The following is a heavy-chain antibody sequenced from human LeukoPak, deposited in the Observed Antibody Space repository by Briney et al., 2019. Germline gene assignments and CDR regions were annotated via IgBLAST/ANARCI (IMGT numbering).Heavy chain of an antibody. CDR3: ARCKDYYGSGSYTSYYYGMDV. J-gene: IGHJ6*02. V-gene: IGHV5-51*01. D-gene: IGHD3-10*01. CDR2: IYPGDSDT. Sequence: GESLKISCKGSGYSFTSYWIGWVRQMPGKGLEWMGIIYPGDSDTRYSPSFQGQVTISADKSISTAYLQWSSLKASDTAMYYCARCKDYYGSGSYTSYYYGMDVWGQGTTATVSS. CDR1: GYSFTSYW.